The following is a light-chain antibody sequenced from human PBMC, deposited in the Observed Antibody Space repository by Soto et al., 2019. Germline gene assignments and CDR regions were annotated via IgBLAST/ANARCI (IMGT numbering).Light chain of an antibody. CDR3: QQYKTYWT. V-gene: IGKV1-5*01. CDR2: DAS. Sequence: DIQMTQSPSTLSASVGDRVTITCRASESIGTWLAWYQQKPGKAPNLLIYDASSLQSGVPSRFSGRGSGTEFTLTISSLQPDDFATYYCQQYKTYWTFGPGTKV. CDR1: ESIGTW. J-gene: IGKJ1*01.